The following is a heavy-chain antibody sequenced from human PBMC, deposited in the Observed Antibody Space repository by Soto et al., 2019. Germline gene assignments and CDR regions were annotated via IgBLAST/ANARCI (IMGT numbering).Heavy chain of an antibody. D-gene: IGHD2-2*01. CDR3: ARDPVFDCSSTSCYRYYMDV. V-gene: IGHV4-34*01. CDR2: INHSGST. Sequence: SETLSLTCAVYGGSFSGYYWSWIRQPPGKGLEWIGEINHSGSTNYNPSLKSRVTISVDTSKNQFSLKLGSVTAADTVVYYCARDPVFDCSSTSCYRYYMDVWGKGTTVTVSS. CDR1: GGSFSGYY. J-gene: IGHJ6*03.